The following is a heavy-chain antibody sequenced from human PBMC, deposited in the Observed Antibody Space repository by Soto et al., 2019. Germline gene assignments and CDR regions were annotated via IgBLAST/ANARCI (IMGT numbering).Heavy chain of an antibody. CDR1: GGSFSGYY. CDR2: INYSGST. D-gene: IGHD6-6*01. Sequence: QVQLQQWGAGLLKPSETLSLTCAVYGGSFSGYYWSWIRQPPGKGLEWIGEINYSGSTNYNPSLKSRVTISVDTSKNQFSLKLSSVTAADTAVYYCARDGSSSGYGWFDPWGQGTLVTVSS. V-gene: IGHV4-34*01. CDR3: ARDGSSSGYGWFDP. J-gene: IGHJ5*02.